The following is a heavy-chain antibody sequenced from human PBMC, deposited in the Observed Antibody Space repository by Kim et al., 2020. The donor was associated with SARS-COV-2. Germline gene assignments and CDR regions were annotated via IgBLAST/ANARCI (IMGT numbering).Heavy chain of an antibody. Sequence: GGSLRLSCATSGFQFYVHWMSWVRQAPGKGLEWVANIKQDGTEQYYVDSVKGRFTISRDNARNSLYLHMNSLRAEDTAIYYCVRDHWGLGDYWGQGTSVIVSS. J-gene: IGHJ4*02. V-gene: IGHV3-7*01. CDR1: GFQFYVHW. CDR2: IKQDGTEQ. D-gene: IGHD2-21*02. CDR3: VRDHWGLGDY.